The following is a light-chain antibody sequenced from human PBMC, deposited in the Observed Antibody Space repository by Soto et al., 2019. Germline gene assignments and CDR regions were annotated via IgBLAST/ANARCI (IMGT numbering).Light chain of an antibody. V-gene: IGLV1-51*01. CDR3: GSWDSSLSAYV. Sequence: SVLTQPPSVSAAPGQKVTISCSGSSSNSGGNSVSWYQQLPGTAPKLLIYDDNKRPSAIPDRFSGSKSGTSATLGITGFQTGDEADYYCGSWDSSLSAYVFGTGTKVTVL. J-gene: IGLJ1*01. CDR2: DDN. CDR1: SSNSGGNS.